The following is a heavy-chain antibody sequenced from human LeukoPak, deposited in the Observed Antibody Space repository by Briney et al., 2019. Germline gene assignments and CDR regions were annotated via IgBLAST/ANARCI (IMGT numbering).Heavy chain of an antibody. CDR3: VKDEVGTTAVPFDS. D-gene: IGHD1/OR15-1a*01. Sequence: GGSLRLSCAASGFTVSSNYMSWVRQAPGKGLEWVSVLYSGSSTYYADSVKGRFTISRDNSRNTVYLQMSTLRPDDTSLYYCVKDEVGTTAVPFDSWGQGIQVTVSS. CDR1: GFTVSSNY. V-gene: IGHV3-66*02. J-gene: IGHJ4*02. CDR2: LYSGSST.